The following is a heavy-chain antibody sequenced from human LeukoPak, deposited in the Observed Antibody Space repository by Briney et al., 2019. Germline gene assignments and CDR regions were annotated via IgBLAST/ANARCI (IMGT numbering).Heavy chain of an antibody. CDR3: ARAGSGWGNYYGMDV. CDR2: ISSSSSYI. J-gene: IGHJ6*02. D-gene: IGHD6-19*01. V-gene: IGHV3-21*01. CDR1: GFTFSSYA. Sequence: GGSLRLSCAASGFTFSSYAMSWVRQAPGKGLEWVSSISSSSSYIYYADSVKGRFTISRDNAKNSLYLQMNSLRAEDTAVYYCARAGSGWGNYYGMDVWGQGATVTVSS.